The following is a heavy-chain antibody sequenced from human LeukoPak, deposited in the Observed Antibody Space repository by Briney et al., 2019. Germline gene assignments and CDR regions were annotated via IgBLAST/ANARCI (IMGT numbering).Heavy chain of an antibody. CDR3: ARVSCGGDCYSGAFDI. CDR2: IYYSGST. D-gene: IGHD2-21*01. CDR1: GGSISSYY. Sequence: SETLSLTCTVSGGSISSYYWSWIRLPPGKGLEWIGYIYYSGSTNYNPSLKSRVTISVDTSKNQFSLKLSSVTAADTAVYYCARVSCGGDCYSGAFDIWGQGTMVTVSS. V-gene: IGHV4-59*01. J-gene: IGHJ3*02.